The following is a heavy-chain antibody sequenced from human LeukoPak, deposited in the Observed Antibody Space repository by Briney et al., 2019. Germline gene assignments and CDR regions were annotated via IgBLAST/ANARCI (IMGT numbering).Heavy chain of an antibody. CDR2: ISWNSGSI. Sequence: PGGSLRLSCAASGFTFDDYAMHWVRQAPGKGLEWVSGISWNSGSIGYADSVKGRFTISRDNAKNSLYLQMNSLRAEDTALYYCAKDHRGSGSYYLDYWGQGTLVTVSS. J-gene: IGHJ4*02. CDR1: GFTFDDYA. V-gene: IGHV3-9*01. CDR3: AKDHRGSGSYYLDY. D-gene: IGHD3-10*01.